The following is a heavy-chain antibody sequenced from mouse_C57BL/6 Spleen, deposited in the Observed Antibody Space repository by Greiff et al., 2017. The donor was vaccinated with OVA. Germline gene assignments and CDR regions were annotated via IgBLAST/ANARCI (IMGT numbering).Heavy chain of an antibody. V-gene: IGHV1-26*01. J-gene: IGHJ2*01. CDR3: ARKGYGSSYCFDY. D-gene: IGHD1-1*01. CDR2: INPNNGGT. CDR1: GYTFTDYY. Sequence: EVQLQQSGPELVKPGASVKISCKASGYTFTDYYMNWVKQSHGKSLEWIGDINPNNGGTSYNQKFKGKATLTVDKSSSTAYMELRSLTSEDSAVYYCARKGYGSSYCFDYWGQGTTLTVSS.